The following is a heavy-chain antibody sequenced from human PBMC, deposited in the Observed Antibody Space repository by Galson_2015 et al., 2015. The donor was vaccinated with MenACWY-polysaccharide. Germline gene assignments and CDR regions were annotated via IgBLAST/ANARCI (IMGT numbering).Heavy chain of an antibody. Sequence: SLRLSCAASGFNFRGSGMHWVRQAPGKGLEWVALIQYDGSIKVYADSVKGRFTISRDNSTNTLFLEMNSLRAEDTAVYFCAREGSRIVFHAFDIWGQGTMVTVSS. D-gene: IGHD6-13*01. V-gene: IGHV3-33*02. CDR3: AREGSRIVFHAFDI. CDR2: IQYDGSIK. CDR1: GFNFRGSG. J-gene: IGHJ3*02.